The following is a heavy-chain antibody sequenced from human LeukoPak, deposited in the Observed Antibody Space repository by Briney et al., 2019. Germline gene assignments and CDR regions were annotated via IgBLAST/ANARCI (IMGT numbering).Heavy chain of an antibody. D-gene: IGHD3-10*01. J-gene: IGHJ5*02. CDR2: IYSGGST. Sequence: GGSLRLSCAASGFTVSSNYMSWVRQAPGKGLEWVSVIYSGGSTYYADSVKGRFTISRDNSKNTLYLQMNSLRAGDTAVYYCARGNRWFGELLGVSWFDPWGQGTLVTVSS. CDR1: GFTVSSNY. CDR3: ARGNRWFGELLGVSWFDP. V-gene: IGHV3-53*01.